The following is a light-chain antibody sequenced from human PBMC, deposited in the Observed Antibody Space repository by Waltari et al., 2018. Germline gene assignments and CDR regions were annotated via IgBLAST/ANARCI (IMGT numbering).Light chain of an antibody. Sequence: YVLTQPPSVSVDPGKPARLTCGGDNIGSESVNGYQQKPGQAPVLVMFYDGDRASESPERFSGSNSGNTATLTISWVEAGDEADYHCQVWDDVTDSGVFGGGTKLTVL. CDR3: QVWDDVTDSGV. CDR1: NIGSES. J-gene: IGLJ3*02. CDR2: YDG. V-gene: IGLV3-21*04.